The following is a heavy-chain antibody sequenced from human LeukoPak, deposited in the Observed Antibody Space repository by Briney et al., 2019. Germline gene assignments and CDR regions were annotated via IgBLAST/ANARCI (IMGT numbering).Heavy chain of an antibody. CDR1: GFTFSSYS. CDR3: ARCAGTPQYYYYYYYMDV. J-gene: IGHJ6*03. V-gene: IGHV3-21*01. D-gene: IGHD1/OR15-1a*01. Sequence: GGSLRLSCAASGFTFSSYSMNWVRQAPGKGLEWVISISSSSSYIYYRDSVKGRFTISRDNAKNSLYLQMNSLRVEDTAVYYCARCAGTPQYYYYYYYMDVWGKGTTVTVSS. CDR2: ISSSSSYI.